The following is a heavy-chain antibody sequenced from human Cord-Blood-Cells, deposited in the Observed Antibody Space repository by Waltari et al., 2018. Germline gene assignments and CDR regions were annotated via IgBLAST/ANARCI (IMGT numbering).Heavy chain of an antibody. D-gene: IGHD3-22*01. CDR3: ARDVSSEYYYDSSGYYYGY. V-gene: IGHV1-2*02. J-gene: IGHJ4*02. CDR1: GYTFPGYY. Sequence: QVQLVQSGAEVKKPGASVKVSCKASGYTFPGYYMHWVRQAPGQGLEWMGWINPNSGGTNYAQKFQGRVTMTRDTSISTAYMELSRLRSDDTAVYYCARDVSSEYYYDSSGYYYGYWGQGTLVTVSS. CDR2: INPNSGGT.